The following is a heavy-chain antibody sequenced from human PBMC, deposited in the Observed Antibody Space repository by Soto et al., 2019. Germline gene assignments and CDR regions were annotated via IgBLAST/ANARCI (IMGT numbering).Heavy chain of an antibody. CDR3: ARRPISGYEEPYYFVY. Sequence: SETLSLTCTVSGGSISSSSYYWGWIRQPPGKGLEWIGSIYYSGSTYYNPSLKSRVTISVDTSKNQFSLKLSSVTAADTAVYYCARRPISGYEEPYYFVYWGQGTLVTVSS. J-gene: IGHJ4*02. V-gene: IGHV4-39*01. CDR2: IYYSGST. CDR1: GGSISSSSYY. D-gene: IGHD5-12*01.